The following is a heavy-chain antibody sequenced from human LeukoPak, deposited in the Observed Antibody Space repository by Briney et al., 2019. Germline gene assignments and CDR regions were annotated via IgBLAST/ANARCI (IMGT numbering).Heavy chain of an antibody. Sequence: SETLSLTCTVSGGSISGYYWGWIRQPPGKGLEWIGSIYYSGSTYYNPSLKSRVTISVDTSKNQSSLKLSSVTAADTAVYYCARLIGDAVVTDYYYYMDVWGKGTTVTVSS. CDR1: GGSISGYY. V-gene: IGHV4-39*01. J-gene: IGHJ6*03. CDR2: IYYSGST. CDR3: ARLIGDAVVTDYYYYMDV. D-gene: IGHD4-23*01.